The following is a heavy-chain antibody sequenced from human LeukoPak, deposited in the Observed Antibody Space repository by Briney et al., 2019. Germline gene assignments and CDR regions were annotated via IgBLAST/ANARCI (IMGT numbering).Heavy chain of an antibody. V-gene: IGHV1-46*01. D-gene: IGHD4-17*01. J-gene: IGHJ4*02. CDR3: ATDRVYGDLDY. Sequence: ASVKVSCKASGYTFTSYYMHWVRQAPGQGLEWMGIINPSGGSTSYAQKFQGRVTMTRDMSTSTVYMELSSLRSEDTAVYYCATDRVYGDLDYWGQGTLVTVSS. CDR2: INPSGGST. CDR1: GYTFTSYY.